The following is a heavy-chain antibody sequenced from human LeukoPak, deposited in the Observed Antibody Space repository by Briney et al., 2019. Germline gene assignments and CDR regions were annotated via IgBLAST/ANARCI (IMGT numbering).Heavy chain of an antibody. CDR2: INQDESEK. V-gene: IGHV3-7*01. D-gene: IGHD3-10*02. CDR1: GMTFKNYW. J-gene: IGHJ6*04. Sequence: GGSLRLSCAVSGMTFKNYWMSWFRQTPGKGLEWVATINQDESEKYYLDSVKGRFTISRDNAKNSLYLQMNSLRAEDTAVYYCAELGITMIGGVWGKGTTVTISS. CDR3: AELGITMIGGV.